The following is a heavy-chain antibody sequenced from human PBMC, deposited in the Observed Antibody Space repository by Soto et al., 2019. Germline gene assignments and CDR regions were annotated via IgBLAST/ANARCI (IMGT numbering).Heavy chain of an antibody. J-gene: IGHJ6*01. CDR2: ISDSGGRT. CDR3: ARDFVVGGPTINYYVSREV. CDR1: GFTFSTYA. V-gene: IGHV3-23*01. Sequence: PGGSLRLSCAASGFTFSTYAMSWVRQAPGKGLEWVSSISDSGGRTNYADSVKGRFTISRDNSKNTLYLQMNSLGAEDTAVYYCARDFVVGGPTINYYVSREVWGQGTTVTVSS. D-gene: IGHD1-26*01.